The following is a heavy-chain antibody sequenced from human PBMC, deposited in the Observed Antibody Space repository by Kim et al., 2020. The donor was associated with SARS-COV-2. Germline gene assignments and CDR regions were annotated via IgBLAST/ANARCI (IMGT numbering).Heavy chain of an antibody. CDR1: GFTFSSYW. Sequence: GGSLRLSCAASGFTFSSYWMSWVRQAPGKGLEWVANIKPDGSEKYYVDSVKGRFTMSRDNAKNSLYLQMNSLRAEDTAVYYCARGDYYESSGYFSDAFDIWGQGTMVTVSS. CDR2: IKPDGSEK. J-gene: IGHJ3*02. D-gene: IGHD3-22*01. V-gene: IGHV3-7*03. CDR3: ARGDYYESSGYFSDAFDI.